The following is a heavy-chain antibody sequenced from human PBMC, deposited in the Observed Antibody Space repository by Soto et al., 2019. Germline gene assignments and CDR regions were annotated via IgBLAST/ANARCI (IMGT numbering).Heavy chain of an antibody. V-gene: IGHV1-2*02. Sequence: VPVKGSRKGFGYTLTVYLIDRGSQGPVQGLEWMGWINPNSGGTNYAQKFQGRVTMTRDTSISTAYMELSRLRSDDTAVYYCARERIAAAGTGFYFDYWGQGALVTVSS. J-gene: IGHJ4*02. CDR1: GYTLTVYL. CDR2: INPNSGGT. D-gene: IGHD6-13*01. CDR3: ARERIAAAGTGFYFDY.